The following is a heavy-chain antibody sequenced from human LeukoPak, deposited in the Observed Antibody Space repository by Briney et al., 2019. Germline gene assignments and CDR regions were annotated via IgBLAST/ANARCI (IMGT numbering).Heavy chain of an antibody. J-gene: IGHJ4*02. Sequence: SETLSLTCTVSGGSISSYYWSWIRQPPGKGLEWIGYIYYSGSTNYNPSLKSRVTISVDTSKNQFSLKLSSVTAADTAVYYCARAQTYGDSRLLLDYWGQGTLVTVSS. D-gene: IGHD2-21*02. CDR1: GGSISSYY. V-gene: IGHV4-59*01. CDR2: IYYSGST. CDR3: ARAQTYGDSRLLLDY.